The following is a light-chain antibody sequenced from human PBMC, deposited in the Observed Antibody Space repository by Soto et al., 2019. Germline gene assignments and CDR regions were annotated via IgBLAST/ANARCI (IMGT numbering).Light chain of an antibody. CDR2: GAS. J-gene: IGKJ1*01. CDR1: QRVSSSY. Sequence: PGARVTLSCRASQRVSSSYLTWYQQKPGQAPRLLIYGASTRATGIPARFSGSGSGTDFTLTISSLQPEDFAVYYCQQDYNLPWTFGQGTKVEIK. V-gene: IGKV3D-7*01. CDR3: QQDYNLPWT.